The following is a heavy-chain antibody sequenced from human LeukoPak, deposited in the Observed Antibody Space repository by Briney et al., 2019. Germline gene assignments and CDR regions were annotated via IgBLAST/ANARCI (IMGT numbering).Heavy chain of an antibody. Sequence: PGGSLRLSCAASGFTFSSYSMNWVRQAPGKGLEWVSSISSSSSYIYYADSVKGRFTISRDNAKNSMSLQLSSLRAEETAVYYCARGHYDILTASYKWAPDYWGQGILVTVSS. CDR2: ISSSSSYI. J-gene: IGHJ4*02. CDR3: ARGHYDILTASYKWAPDY. V-gene: IGHV3-21*01. D-gene: IGHD3-9*01. CDR1: GFTFSSYS.